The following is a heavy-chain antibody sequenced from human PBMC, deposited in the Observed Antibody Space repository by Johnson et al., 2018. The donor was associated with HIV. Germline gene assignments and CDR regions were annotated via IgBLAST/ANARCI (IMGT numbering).Heavy chain of an antibody. J-gene: IGHJ3*02. CDR2: ISSKGGST. CDR1: GFTFSSYA. D-gene: IGHD2-21*02. CDR3: ARGTVCGGDCYSRAFDI. V-gene: IGHV3-64*01. Sequence: EVQLVESGGGFVKPGGSLILSCAASGFTFSSYAMYWVRQAPGKGLEYVSAISSKGGSTYYANSVKGRFTISRDNSKNTLYLQMGSLRAEDMAVYYCARGTVCGGDCYSRAFDIWGQGTMVTVSS.